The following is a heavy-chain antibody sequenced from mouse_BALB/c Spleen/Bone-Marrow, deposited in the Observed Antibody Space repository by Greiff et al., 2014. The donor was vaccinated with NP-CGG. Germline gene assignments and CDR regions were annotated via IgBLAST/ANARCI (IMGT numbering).Heavy chain of an antibody. CDR1: GYTFTDYA. J-gene: IGHJ3*01. V-gene: IGHV1-67*01. Sequence: VQLQQSGPELVRPGVSVKISCKGSGYTFTDYAMHWVKQSHAKSLEWIGVISTCSDNTNYNQKFKGKATMTVDKSSSTAYMELARLTSEDSAIYYCARSGYGYDWFAYWGQGTPVTVSA. CDR2: ISTCSDNT. D-gene: IGHD2-2*01. CDR3: ARSGYGYDWFAY.